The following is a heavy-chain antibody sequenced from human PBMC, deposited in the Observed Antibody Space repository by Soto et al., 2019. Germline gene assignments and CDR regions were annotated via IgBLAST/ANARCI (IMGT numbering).Heavy chain of an antibody. V-gene: IGHV1-2*04. CDR1: GYTFTGYY. CDR3: ARESRVDTAMVWFYYGMEV. D-gene: IGHD5-18*01. CDR2: INPNSGGT. Sequence: ASVKVSCKASGYTFTGYYMHWVRQAPGQGLEWMGWINPNSGGTNYAQKFQGWVTMTRDTSISTAYMELSRLRSDDMAVYYCARESRVDTAMVWFYYGMEVWGQGTTVTVSS. J-gene: IGHJ6*02.